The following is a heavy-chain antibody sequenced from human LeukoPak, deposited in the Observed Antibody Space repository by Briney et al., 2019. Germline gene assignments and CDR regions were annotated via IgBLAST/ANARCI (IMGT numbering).Heavy chain of an antibody. V-gene: IGHV4-59*01. CDR1: GGSISSYY. D-gene: IGHD2-8*01. J-gene: IGHJ4*02. Sequence: PSETLSLTCTVSGGSISSYYWSWIRQPPGKGLEWIGYIYYSGSTNYNPSLKSRVTISVDTSKSQFSLKLSSVTAADTAVYYCAREGYCTNGVCHAGYYFDYWGQGTLVTVSS. CDR2: IYYSGST. CDR3: AREGYCTNGVCHAGYYFDY.